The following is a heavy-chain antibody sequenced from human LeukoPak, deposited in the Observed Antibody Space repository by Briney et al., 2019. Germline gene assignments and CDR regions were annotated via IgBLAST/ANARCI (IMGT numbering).Heavy chain of an antibody. V-gene: IGHV1-69*05. CDR1: GGTFSSYA. Sequence: SVKVSCKASGGTFSSYAISWVRQAPGQRLEWMGGIIPIFGTANYAQKFQGRVTITTDESTSTAYMELSSLRSEDTAVYYCARGADFLHYYMDVWGKGTTVTVSS. CDR2: IIPIFGTA. D-gene: IGHD3-3*01. CDR3: ARGADFLHYYMDV. J-gene: IGHJ6*03.